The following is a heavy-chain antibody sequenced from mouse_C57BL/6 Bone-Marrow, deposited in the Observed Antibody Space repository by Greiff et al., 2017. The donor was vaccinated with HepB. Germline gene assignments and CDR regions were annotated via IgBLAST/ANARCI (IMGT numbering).Heavy chain of an antibody. V-gene: IGHV1-76*01. CDR2: IYPGSGNT. D-gene: IGHD2-1*01. Sequence: QVQLQQSGAELVRPGASVKLSCKASGYTFTDSYINWVKQRPGQGLEWIARIYPGSGNTYYNEKFKGKATLTAEKSSSTAYMQLSSLTSEDSAVYFCARCGNPYYYAMDYWGQGTSVTVSS. J-gene: IGHJ4*01. CDR3: ARCGNPYYYAMDY. CDR1: GYTFTDSY.